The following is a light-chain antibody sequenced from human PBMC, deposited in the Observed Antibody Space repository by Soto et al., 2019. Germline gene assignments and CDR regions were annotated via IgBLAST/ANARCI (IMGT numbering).Light chain of an antibody. J-gene: IGKJ4*01. V-gene: IGKV1-9*01. CDR3: QQFNVYPLT. CDR1: QGIRDF. Sequence: DLQLTQSPSFLSASVGDRVTITCRASQGIRDFLAWYQQKPGKAPKLLIYAASTLQTGVPTRFSGIASATEFTLIISNLQPADFATYYCQQFNVYPLTFGGGTKVEIK. CDR2: AAS.